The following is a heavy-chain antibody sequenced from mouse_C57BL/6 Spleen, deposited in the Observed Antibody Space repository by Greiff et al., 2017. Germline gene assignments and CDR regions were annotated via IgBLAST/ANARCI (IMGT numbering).Heavy chain of an antibody. CDR3: ARSSPSSYGFAY. J-gene: IGHJ3*01. Sequence: VQLQQPGAELVMPGASVKLSCKASGYTFTSYWMHWVKQRPGQGLEWIGEIDPSDGDTNYNQKFKGKSTLTVDTSSSTAYMQLSSLTSEDSAVYYCARSSPSSYGFAYWGQGTLVTVSA. CDR2: IDPSDGDT. V-gene: IGHV1-69*01. D-gene: IGHD1-1*01. CDR1: GYTFTSYW.